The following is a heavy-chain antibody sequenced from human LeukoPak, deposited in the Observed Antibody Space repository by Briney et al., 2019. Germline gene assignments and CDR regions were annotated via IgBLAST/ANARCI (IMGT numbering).Heavy chain of an antibody. J-gene: IGHJ3*02. V-gene: IGHV3-23*01. Sequence: GGSLRLSCTASGFAFSAYAMRWVRQAPGKGPEWVSAIRGGGGSAFYADSVKGRFTISRHNSKYTLFLQMNSLRAEDTAVYYCARDTNGDYIGAFDMWGPGTMVTVSS. CDR3: ARDTNGDYIGAFDM. D-gene: IGHD4-17*01. CDR2: IRGGGGSA. CDR1: GFAFSAYA.